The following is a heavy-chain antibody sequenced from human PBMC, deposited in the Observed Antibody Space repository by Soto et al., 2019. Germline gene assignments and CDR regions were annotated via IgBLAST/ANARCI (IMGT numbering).Heavy chain of an antibody. D-gene: IGHD2-21*02. CDR3: ARGLGGGGDFGVDY. J-gene: IGHJ4*02. CDR2: INHSGST. CDR1: GGSFSGYY. V-gene: IGHV4-34*01. Sequence: QVQLQQWGAGLLKPSETLSLTCAVYGGSFSGYYWSWIRQPPGKGLEWIGEINHSGSTNYNPSLKSRFTISVATSKNQFSLKLSSVTAADTAVYYCARGLGGGGDFGVDYWGQGTLVTVSS.